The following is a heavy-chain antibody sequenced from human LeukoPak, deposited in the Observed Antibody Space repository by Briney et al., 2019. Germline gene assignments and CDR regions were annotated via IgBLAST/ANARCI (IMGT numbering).Heavy chain of an antibody. CDR2: INAGNGNT. D-gene: IGHD3-22*01. CDR3: ARDPTSGYYMNYFDY. Sequence: GASVKVSCKASGYTFTSYAMHWVRQAPGQRLEWMGWINAGNGNTKYSQKFQGRVTITRDTSASTAYMELSSLRSEDTAVYYCARDPTSGYYMNYFDYWGQGTLVTVSS. J-gene: IGHJ4*02. V-gene: IGHV1-3*01. CDR1: GYTFTSYA.